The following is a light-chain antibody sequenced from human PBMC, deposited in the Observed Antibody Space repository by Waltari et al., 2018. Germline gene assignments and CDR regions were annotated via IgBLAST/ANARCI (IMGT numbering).Light chain of an antibody. CDR1: SSDVGGYNY. Sequence: QSAPTQPPSVSGSLGQSVTISCTGCSSDVGGYNYVSWYQQHPGKAPKLMIYGVSNRPSGVSDRFSGSKSGNMASLTISGLQAEDEADYYCCSYTTSTTWVFGGGTRLTVL. J-gene: IGLJ2*01. CDR3: CSYTTSTTWV. CDR2: GVS. V-gene: IGLV2-14*01.